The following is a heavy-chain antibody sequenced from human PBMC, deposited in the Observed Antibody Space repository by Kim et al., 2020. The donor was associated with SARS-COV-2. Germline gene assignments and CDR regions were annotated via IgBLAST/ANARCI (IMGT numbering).Heavy chain of an antibody. D-gene: IGHD6-13*01. J-gene: IGHJ5*02. V-gene: IGHV1-69*01. CDR3: ARDRSSSWYNWFDP. Sequence: QKFQGRVTITADESTSTAYMELSSLRSEDTAVYYCARDRSSSWYNWFDPWGQGTLVTVSS.